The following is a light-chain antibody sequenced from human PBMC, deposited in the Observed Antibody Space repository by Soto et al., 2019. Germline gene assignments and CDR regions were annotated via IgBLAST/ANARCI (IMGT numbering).Light chain of an antibody. CDR1: QSLVHSDGNTY. CDR2: KIS. CDR3: MQETQFPWT. J-gene: IGKJ1*01. V-gene: IGKV2-24*01. Sequence: DIVMTQTPLSSPVTLGQPASISCRSSQSLVHSDGNTYLTWLHQRPGQPPRLLLYKISNRFSGVPDRVSGSGAGTDFTLKISRVEAGEVGVYYCMQETQFPWTFGQGTKVEIK.